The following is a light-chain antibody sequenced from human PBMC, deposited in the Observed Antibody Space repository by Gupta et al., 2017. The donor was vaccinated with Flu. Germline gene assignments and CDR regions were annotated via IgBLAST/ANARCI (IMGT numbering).Light chain of an antibody. CDR1: SSDLGRSNY. Sequence: QSALTQPASVSGSPGQSITIPCTGTSSDLGRSNYVSWYQQHPGKAPKLIIYDVSNRPSGVSSRFSGSKSGNTASLTISGLEAEDETDYYCSSYTRPNPFYVFGTGTKVTVL. J-gene: IGLJ1*01. CDR2: DVS. CDR3: SSYTRPNPFYV. V-gene: IGLV2-14*01.